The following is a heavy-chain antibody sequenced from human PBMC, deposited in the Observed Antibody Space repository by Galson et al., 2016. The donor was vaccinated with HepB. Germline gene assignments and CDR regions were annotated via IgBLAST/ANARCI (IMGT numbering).Heavy chain of an antibody. CDR2: INPSGGST. D-gene: IGHD2-15*01. V-gene: IGHV1-46*01. CDR1: GYTFTSYY. J-gene: IGHJ5*02. CDR3: AREGVEARGFDP. Sequence: SVKVSCKASGYTFTSYYMHWVRQAPGQGLEWMGIINPSGGSTRYAEKFQGRVTMTRDTSTSTVYMGFSSLTSEDTAVYYCAREGVEARGFDPWGQGTLVTVSS.